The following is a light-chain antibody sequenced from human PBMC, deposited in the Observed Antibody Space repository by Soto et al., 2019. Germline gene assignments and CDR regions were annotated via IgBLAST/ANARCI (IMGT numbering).Light chain of an antibody. Sequence: IVLTQSPGTLSLSPWERATLSCRASQSVSSSYLAWYQQKPGQAPRLLIYGASSRATGIPDRFSGSGSGTDFTLTISRLEPEDFAVYYCQQYGSSRTFGPGTKVDIK. CDR3: QQYGSSRT. J-gene: IGKJ3*01. V-gene: IGKV3-20*01. CDR2: GAS. CDR1: QSVSSSY.